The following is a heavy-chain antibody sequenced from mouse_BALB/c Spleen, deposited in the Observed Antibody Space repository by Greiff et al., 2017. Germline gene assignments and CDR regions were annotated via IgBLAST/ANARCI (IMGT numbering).Heavy chain of an antibody. CDR1: GYSITSDYA. Sequence: DVQLQESGPGLVKPSQSLSLTCTVTGYSITSDYAWNWIRQFPGNKLEWMGYISYSGSTSYNPSLKSRISITRDTSKNQFFLQLNSVTTEDTATYYCAREDYDHYYAMDYWGQGTSVTVSS. CDR3: AREDYDHYYAMDY. D-gene: IGHD2-4*01. CDR2: ISYSGST. V-gene: IGHV3-2*02. J-gene: IGHJ4*01.